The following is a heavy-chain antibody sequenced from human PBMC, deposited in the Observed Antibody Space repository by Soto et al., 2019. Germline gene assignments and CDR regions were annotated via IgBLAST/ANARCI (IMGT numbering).Heavy chain of an antibody. V-gene: IGHV5-51*01. CDR3: ARPSDVGLASSFDY. CDR1: GYSFIDYW. J-gene: IGHJ4*02. Sequence: PGESLKISCKGSGYSFIDYWIGWVRQVPGKGLEWMGVIYPGDSDTRYSPSFQGHVTISADKSITTAYLQWSSLRASDTAIYFCARPSDVGLASSFDYWGQGTQVTAS. CDR2: IYPGDSDT.